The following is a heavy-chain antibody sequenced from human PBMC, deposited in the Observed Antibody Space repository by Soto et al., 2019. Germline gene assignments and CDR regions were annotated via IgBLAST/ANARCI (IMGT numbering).Heavy chain of an antibody. J-gene: IGHJ6*02. V-gene: IGHV3-66*01. CDR2: IYSGGTI. Sequence: EVQLVESGGDLVQPGGSLRLSCAASGLTVRDNYMRRVRQAPGKGLEWVSVIYSGGTIYYADSVKGRFTISRDNSKNTLHLQMNSLRAEDTAMYFCARGGTPRPPHYYYGMDVWGQGTTVTVSS. D-gene: IGHD2-15*01. CDR3: ARGGTPRPPHYYYGMDV. CDR1: GLTVRDNY.